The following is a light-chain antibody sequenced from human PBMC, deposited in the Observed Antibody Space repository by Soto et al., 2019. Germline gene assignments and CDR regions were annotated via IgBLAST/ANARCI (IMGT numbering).Light chain of an antibody. V-gene: IGLV1-40*01. CDR1: SSSVGTAYD. Sequence: QAVVTQPPSVSGPPGQRVTISCTGSSSSVGTAYDVNWYQHLPGTAPKLLIYGSTHRPSGVPDRFSGSKSGTSASLAITGLQAEDAADYYCQSYDSSLSGSVVFGGGTKVTVL. CDR2: GST. J-gene: IGLJ2*01. CDR3: QSYDSSLSGSVV.